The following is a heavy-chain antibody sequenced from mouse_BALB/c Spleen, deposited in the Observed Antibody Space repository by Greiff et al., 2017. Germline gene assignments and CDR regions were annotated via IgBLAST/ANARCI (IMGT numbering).Heavy chain of an antibody. D-gene: IGHD1-1*02. Sequence: QVQLQQSGPELVKPGASVKISCKASGYAFSTSWMNWVKQRPGQGLEWIGRIYPGDGDTNHNGKFKGKATLTADKSSSTAYMQLSSLTSVDSAVYFCASLWDFAYWGQGTLVTVSA. J-gene: IGHJ3*01. V-gene: IGHV1-82*01. CDR1: GYAFSTSW. CDR2: IYPGDGDT. CDR3: ASLWDFAY.